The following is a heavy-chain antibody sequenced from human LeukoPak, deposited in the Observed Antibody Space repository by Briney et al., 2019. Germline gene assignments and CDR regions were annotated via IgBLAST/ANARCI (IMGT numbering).Heavy chain of an antibody. V-gene: IGHV4-59*08. Sequence: SETLSLTCTVSGGSISSYYWSWIRQPPGEGLEWIGYIYYSGSTNYNPSLKSRVTISVDTSKNQFSLKLSSVTAADTAVYYCARHGSSSWVPHSWFDPWGQGTLVTVSS. CDR2: IYYSGST. D-gene: IGHD6-13*01. J-gene: IGHJ5*02. CDR1: GGSISSYY. CDR3: ARHGSSSWVPHSWFDP.